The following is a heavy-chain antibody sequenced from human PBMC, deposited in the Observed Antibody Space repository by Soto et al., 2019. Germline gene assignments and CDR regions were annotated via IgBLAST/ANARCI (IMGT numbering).Heavy chain of an antibody. Sequence: GESLKISCAASGFTFSNAWMSWVRQAPGKGLEWVGRIKSKTDGGTTDYAAPVKGRFTISRDDSKNTLYLQMNSLKTEDTAVYYCTRSITMVRGVYYYYMDVWGKGTTVTVSS. J-gene: IGHJ6*03. D-gene: IGHD3-10*01. V-gene: IGHV3-15*01. CDR3: TRSITMVRGVYYYYMDV. CDR2: IKSKTDGGTT. CDR1: GFTFSNAW.